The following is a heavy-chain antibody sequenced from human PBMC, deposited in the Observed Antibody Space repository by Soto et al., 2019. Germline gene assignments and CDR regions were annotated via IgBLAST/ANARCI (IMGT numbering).Heavy chain of an antibody. V-gene: IGHV3-21*01. CDR3: ASGLLWFGESEDLDFDY. CDR1: GFTFSSYS. J-gene: IGHJ4*02. D-gene: IGHD3-10*01. CDR2: ISSSSSYI. Sequence: GGSLRLSCAASGFTFSSYSMNWVRQAPGKGLEWVSSISSSSSYIYYADSVKGRFTISRDNAKNSLYLQMNSLRAEDTAVYYCASGLLWFGESEDLDFDYWGQGTLVTVSS.